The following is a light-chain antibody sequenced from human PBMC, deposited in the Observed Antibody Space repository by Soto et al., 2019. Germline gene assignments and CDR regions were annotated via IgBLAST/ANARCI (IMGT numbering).Light chain of an antibody. CDR3: QQYTSYSPRT. Sequence: DIQMTQSPSTLSASVGDRVTITCRASQSISSWLAWYQQKPGKAPKLLIYKASSLESGVPSRFSGSGSGTEFTLTISSLQPDDFATYYCQQYTSYSPRTFGPGTKVDIK. V-gene: IGKV1-5*03. J-gene: IGKJ3*01. CDR1: QSISSW. CDR2: KAS.